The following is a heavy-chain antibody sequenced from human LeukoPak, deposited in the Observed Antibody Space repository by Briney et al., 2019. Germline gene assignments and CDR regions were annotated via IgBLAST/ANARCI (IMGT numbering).Heavy chain of an antibody. J-gene: IGHJ4*02. V-gene: IGHV1-18*01. CDR1: GYTFTSYG. D-gene: IGHD2-15*01. Sequence: GASVKVSCKASGYTFTSYGISWVRQAPGQGLEWMGWISAYNGNTNYAQKLQGRVTMTTDTSTSTAYMELRSLRSVDTAVYYCARGNYCSGGSCYDGAFDYWGQGTLVTVSS. CDR3: ARGNYCSGGSCYDGAFDY. CDR2: ISAYNGNT.